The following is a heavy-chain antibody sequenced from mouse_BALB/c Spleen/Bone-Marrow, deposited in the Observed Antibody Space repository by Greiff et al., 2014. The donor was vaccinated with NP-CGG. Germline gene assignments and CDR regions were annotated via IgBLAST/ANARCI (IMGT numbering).Heavy chain of an antibody. V-gene: IGHV1-82*01. D-gene: IGHD1-1*01. CDR1: GYAFSSSW. Sequence: QVQLKESGPELVKPEASGKIFCKTSGYAFSSSWVNWVEQRPGPGLEWIGRIYPGDGDTNYNGKFKGKATLTADKSSSTAYMQLSSLTSVDSAVYFCASGSSSFAYWGQGTLVTVSA. J-gene: IGHJ3*01. CDR3: ASGSSSFAY. CDR2: IYPGDGDT.